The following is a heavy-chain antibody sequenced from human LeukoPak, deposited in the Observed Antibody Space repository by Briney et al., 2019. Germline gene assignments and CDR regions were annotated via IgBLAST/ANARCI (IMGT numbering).Heavy chain of an antibody. CDR2: IRGSGSST. D-gene: IGHD4-17*01. CDR3: AKAFRPTVLYDGYYFDC. V-gene: IGHV3-23*01. CDR1: GITFSSYA. Sequence: PGVSLRFSCAASGITFSSYAMGWVRQAPGKGLEWVSVIRGSGSSTYYADSVKGRFTISRDNSKNTLYLQVNSLRAEDTAVYYCAKAFRPTVLYDGYYFDCWGQGTLVTVSS. J-gene: IGHJ4*02.